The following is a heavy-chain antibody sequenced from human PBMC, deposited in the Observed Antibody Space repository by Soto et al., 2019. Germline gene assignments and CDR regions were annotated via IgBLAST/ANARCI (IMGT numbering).Heavy chain of an antibody. D-gene: IGHD5-18*01. Sequence: SETLSLTCTVSGGSIRSYYWTWIRQPPGKGLEWLGYIFYSGGTFYNPSLKSRVTISIHTSKSQFSLQLTSVTAADTAVYYCARGAADTAMVDSWGQGTLVTVSS. J-gene: IGHJ4*02. CDR3: ARGAADTAMVDS. CDR2: IFYSGGT. CDR1: GGSIRSYY. V-gene: IGHV4-59*01.